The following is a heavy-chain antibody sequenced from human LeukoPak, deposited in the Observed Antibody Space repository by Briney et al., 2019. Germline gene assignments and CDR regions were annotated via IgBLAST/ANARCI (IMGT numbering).Heavy chain of an antibody. J-gene: IGHJ5*02. CDR1: GFTFSDYG. Sequence: GRSLRLSCAAPGFTFSDYGMHWVRQAPGKGLEWVAVTWYDGSNKYYADSVKGRFTISRDNSKNTLYMQMNSLRGEDTAVYYCAREVLVYTAMVGFDPWGQGTLVTVSS. V-gene: IGHV3-33*01. CDR2: TWYDGSNK. CDR3: AREVLVYTAMVGFDP. D-gene: IGHD5-18*01.